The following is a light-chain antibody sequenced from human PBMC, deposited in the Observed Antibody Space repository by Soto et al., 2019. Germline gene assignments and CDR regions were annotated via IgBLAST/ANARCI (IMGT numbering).Light chain of an antibody. CDR3: PQYGSSQT. J-gene: IGKJ1*01. CDR2: GAS. Sequence: EIVLTQSPGTLSLSPGERATLSCRASQSVSSSYLAWYQQKPGQAPRLLTYGASSRATGIPDRFSGSGSGTDFTLTISRLEPEDFAVYYCPQYGSSQTFGQGTKVEIK. CDR1: QSVSSSY. V-gene: IGKV3-20*01.